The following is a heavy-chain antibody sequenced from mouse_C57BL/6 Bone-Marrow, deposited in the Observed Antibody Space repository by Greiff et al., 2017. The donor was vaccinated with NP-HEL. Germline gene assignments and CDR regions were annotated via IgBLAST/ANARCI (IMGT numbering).Heavy chain of an antibody. CDR3: ARFAY. V-gene: IGHV1-76*01. J-gene: IGHJ3*01. Sequence: VKLVESGAEPVRPGASVKLSCKASGYTFTDYYINWVKQRPGQGLEWIARIYPGSGNTYYNEKFKGKATLTAEKSSSTAYMQLSSLTSEDSAVYFCARFAYWGQGTLVTVSA. CDR2: IYPGSGNT. CDR1: GYTFTDYY.